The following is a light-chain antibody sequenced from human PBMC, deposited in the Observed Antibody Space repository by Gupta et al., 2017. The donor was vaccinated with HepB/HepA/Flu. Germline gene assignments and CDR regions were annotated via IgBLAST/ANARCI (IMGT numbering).Light chain of an antibody. J-gene: IGLJ3*02. CDR1: SSDVGGYNY. CDR3: SSYTSSSTRAV. CDR2: DGS. Sequence: QSSLTPPASVSGSPGQSITISCTGTSSDVGGYNYVSWYQQHPGKAPKLMIYDGSNRPSGVANRFSGSKSGNTASMTITGLQAEEEADYYCSSYTSSSTRAVFGGGTKLTVL. V-gene: IGLV2-14*01.